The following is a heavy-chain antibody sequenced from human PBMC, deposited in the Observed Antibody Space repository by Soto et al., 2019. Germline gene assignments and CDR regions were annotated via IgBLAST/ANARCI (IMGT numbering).Heavy chain of an antibody. CDR1: GYNFAVYW. D-gene: IGHD1-1*01. CDR2: IYPGDSDT. CDR3: ASGWKVDGDAFDI. Sequence: GESLKLSCNGSGYNFAVYWIGWVRQMPGKGLEWMGMIYPGDSDTRYSPSFQGQVTISVDKSISTAYLQWSSLKASDTAMYYCASGWKVDGDAFDIWGQGTMVTVSS. J-gene: IGHJ3*02. V-gene: IGHV5-51*01.